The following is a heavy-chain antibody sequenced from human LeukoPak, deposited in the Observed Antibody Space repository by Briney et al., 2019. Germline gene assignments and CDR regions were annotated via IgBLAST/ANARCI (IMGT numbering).Heavy chain of an antibody. CDR1: GYTFTSYA. Sequence: ASVKVSCKASGYTFTSYAMHWVRQAPGQRLEWMGWINAGNGNTKYSQKFQGRVTITRDTSASTAYMELSSLRSEDSAVYYCARSAGPVIVPAAIGASGYYYYMDVWDKGTTVTVSS. D-gene: IGHD2-2*02. CDR2: INAGNGNT. V-gene: IGHV1-3*01. CDR3: ARSAGPVIVPAAIGASGYYYYMDV. J-gene: IGHJ6*03.